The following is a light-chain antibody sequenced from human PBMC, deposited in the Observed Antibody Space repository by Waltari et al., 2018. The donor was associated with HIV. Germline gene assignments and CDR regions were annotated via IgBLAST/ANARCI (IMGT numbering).Light chain of an antibody. CDR3: CSYAVTYTYV. CDR1: SSDVGGYNY. Sequence: QSALTQPRSVSGSPGQSVTISCTGTSSDVGGYNYVSWYQQHPGKAPKLMIYYVNKGPSWVPALFSGSKSGSTASRTISGLQAEDEADYYGCSYAVTYTYVFGTGTKLTVL. V-gene: IGLV2-11*01. J-gene: IGLJ1*01. CDR2: YVN.